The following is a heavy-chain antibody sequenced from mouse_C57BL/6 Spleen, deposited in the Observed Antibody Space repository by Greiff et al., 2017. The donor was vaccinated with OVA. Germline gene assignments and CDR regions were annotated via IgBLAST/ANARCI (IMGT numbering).Heavy chain of an antibody. CDR3: ARGGYGNYGYYAMDY. J-gene: IGHJ4*01. D-gene: IGHD2-10*02. V-gene: IGHV5-4*03. Sequence: EVKVEESGGGLVKPGGSLKLSCAASGFTFSSYAMSWVRQTPEKRLEWVATISDGGSYTYYPDNVKGRFTISRDNAKNNLYLQMSHLKSEDTAMYYCARGGYGNYGYYAMDYWGQGTSVTVSS. CDR1: GFTFSSYA. CDR2: ISDGGSYT.